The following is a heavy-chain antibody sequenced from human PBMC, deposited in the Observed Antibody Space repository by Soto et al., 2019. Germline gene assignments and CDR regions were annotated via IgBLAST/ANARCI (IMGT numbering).Heavy chain of an antibody. CDR3: ARQRTTVVTQAYFDH. Sequence: LSLTCTVSGGSITSSSYYWGWIRQPPGKGLEWIGGIYYSGRSYYNPSLKSRVTMSVDTSKNQFSLTLNSVTAADAAVYYCARQRTTVVTQAYFDHWGQGTLVTVLL. D-gene: IGHD4-17*01. CDR1: GGSITSSSYY. V-gene: IGHV4-39*01. CDR2: IYYSGRS. J-gene: IGHJ4*02.